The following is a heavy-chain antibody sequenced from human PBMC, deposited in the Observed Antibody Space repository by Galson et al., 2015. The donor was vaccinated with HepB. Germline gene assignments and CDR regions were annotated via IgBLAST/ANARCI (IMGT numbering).Heavy chain of an antibody. CDR2: TYYRSKWYN. D-gene: IGHD3-22*01. V-gene: IGHV6-1*01. CDR1: GDSVSSHSAA. J-gene: IGHJ5*02. Sequence: CAISGDSVSSHSAAWNWIRQSPSRGLEWLGRTYYRSKWYNDYAVSVKSRITINPDTSKNQFSLQLNSVTPEDTAVYYCARGGSYYYDSSGPLGFDPWGQGTLVTVSS. CDR3: ARGGSYYYDSSGPLGFDP.